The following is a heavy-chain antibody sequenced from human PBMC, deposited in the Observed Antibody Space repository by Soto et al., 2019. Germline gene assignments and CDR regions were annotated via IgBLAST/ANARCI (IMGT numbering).Heavy chain of an antibody. CDR1: GFSFSSYW. J-gene: IGHJ3*01. V-gene: IGHV3-74*01. CDR2: INTEGSST. D-gene: IGHD2-15*01. Sequence: EVQLVESGGGLVQPGGSLRLSCADSGFSFSSYWMHWVRQGPGKGLVWVARINTEGSSTNYADSVEGRFTISRDNAKNTLYPQMNSLRAEDTAVYYCARSPGGYYIDWGQGTMVTVSS. CDR3: ARSPGGYYID.